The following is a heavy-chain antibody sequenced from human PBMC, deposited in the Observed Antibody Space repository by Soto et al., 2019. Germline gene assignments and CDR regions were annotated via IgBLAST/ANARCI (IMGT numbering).Heavy chain of an antibody. Sequence: EVQLVESGGGLVQPGGSLRLCCAVSGFTFSTYWMTWVRQAPGKGLEWVANIEEDGGEKNYLESVRGRFTISRDNAKKSLYLEMNSLRTDDTAVYYCAGGSGWESGTWGQGTLVTVSS. CDR1: GFTFSTYW. J-gene: IGHJ5*02. CDR3: AGGSGWESGT. CDR2: IEEDGGEK. D-gene: IGHD6-19*01. V-gene: IGHV3-7*05.